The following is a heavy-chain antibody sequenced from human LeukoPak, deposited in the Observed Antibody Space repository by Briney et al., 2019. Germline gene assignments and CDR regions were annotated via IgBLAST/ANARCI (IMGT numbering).Heavy chain of an antibody. V-gene: IGHV3-23*01. CDR3: AKGHYSGSSTYYFDY. J-gene: IGHJ4*02. CDR2: IREIGGST. Sequence: PGGSLRLSCAASVFAFSSYAMSWVPQAPGKGLEWVSGIREIGGSTYYAGSVKGRITISRDNSKNTLYLQMNSMRVEDTAVYYCAKGHYSGSSTYYFDYWGQGTLVTVSS. CDR1: VFAFSSYA. D-gene: IGHD1-26*01.